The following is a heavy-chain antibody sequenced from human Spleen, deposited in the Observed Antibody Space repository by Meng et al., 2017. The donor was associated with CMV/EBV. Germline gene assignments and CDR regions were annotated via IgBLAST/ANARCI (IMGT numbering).Heavy chain of an antibody. CDR2: IYYSGST. V-gene: IGHV4-31*03. CDR3: VRVGVNAYYYGMDI. CDR1: GGSISSGVHY. Sequence: SETLSLTCTVSGGSISSGVHYWSWIRQRPGKGMEWIGYIYYSGSTYYSPSLKSRATISVDTSKNQFSLKLSSVTAADTAVYYCVRVGVNAYYYGMDIWGQGTTVTVSS. J-gene: IGHJ6*02. D-gene: IGHD4-23*01.